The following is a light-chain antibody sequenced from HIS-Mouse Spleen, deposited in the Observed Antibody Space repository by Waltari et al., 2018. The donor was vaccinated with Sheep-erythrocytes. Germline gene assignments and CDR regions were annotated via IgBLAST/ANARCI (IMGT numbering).Light chain of an antibody. CDR3: SSYAGSNNWV. CDR2: EVS. V-gene: IGLV2-8*01. CDR1: SSDVGGYNY. J-gene: IGLJ3*02. Sequence: QSALTQPPSASGSPGQSVTISCTGTSSDVGGYNYVSWYQQHPGKAPKLMINEVSKRPSGVPDRFSGSKSGNTASLTFSGLQAEDEADYYCSSYAGSNNWVFGGGTKLTVL.